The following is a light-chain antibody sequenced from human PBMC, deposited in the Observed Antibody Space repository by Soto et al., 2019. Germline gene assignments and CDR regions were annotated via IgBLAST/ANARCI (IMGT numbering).Light chain of an antibody. CDR1: QSVSSSY. Sequence: EIVLTQSPGTLSLSPGERATLSCRASQSVSSSYLAWNQQKPGQAPRPLIYGASSRAIGIPDRFSGSGSGTDFTLTISRLEPEDFAVYYCQQYGSSPWTFGQGTKVDIK. CDR3: QQYGSSPWT. J-gene: IGKJ1*01. CDR2: GAS. V-gene: IGKV3-20*01.